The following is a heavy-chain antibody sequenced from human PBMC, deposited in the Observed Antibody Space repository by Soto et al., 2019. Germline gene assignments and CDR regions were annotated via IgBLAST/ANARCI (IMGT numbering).Heavy chain of an antibody. J-gene: IGHJ6*02. CDR1: GGSFSGYY. CDR3: ARGLKIHYYYYYGMDV. CDR2: INHSGST. Sequence: PSETLSLTCAVYGGSFSGYYWSWIRQPPGKGLEWIGEINHSGSTNYNPSLKSRVTISVDTSKNQFSLKLSSVTAADTAVYYCARGLKIHYYYYYGMDVWGQGTTVTVSS. V-gene: IGHV4-34*01.